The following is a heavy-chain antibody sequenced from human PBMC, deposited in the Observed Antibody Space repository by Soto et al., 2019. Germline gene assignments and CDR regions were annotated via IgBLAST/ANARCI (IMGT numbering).Heavy chain of an antibody. CDR3: TIHYHGSGSPPREY. V-gene: IGHV5-51*01. J-gene: IGHJ4*02. D-gene: IGHD3-10*01. CDR1: GYSFTSYW. Sequence: GASLKISGKGSGYSFTSYWIVWVRQMPGKGLEWMGIIYPGDSDTRYSPSFQGQVTISADKSISTAYLQWSSLKASDTAMYYCTIHYHGSGSPPREYWGQGTLVTVSS. CDR2: IYPGDSDT.